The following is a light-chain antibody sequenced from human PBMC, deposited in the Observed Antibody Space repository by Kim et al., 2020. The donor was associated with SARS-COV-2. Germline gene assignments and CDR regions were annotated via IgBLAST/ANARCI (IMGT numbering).Light chain of an antibody. CDR3: DSWDSSGNHNVV. CDR2: GTN. J-gene: IGLJ2*01. CDR1: SLKSYY. V-gene: IGLV3-19*02. Sequence: SSELTQDPAVSVALGQTVRITCQGDSLKSYYATWYQQKPGQAPVRVIFGTNKRPSGIPHRFSGSNSGNTASLTITGAQAEDEADYYCDSWDSSGNHNVVFGGGTQLTVL.